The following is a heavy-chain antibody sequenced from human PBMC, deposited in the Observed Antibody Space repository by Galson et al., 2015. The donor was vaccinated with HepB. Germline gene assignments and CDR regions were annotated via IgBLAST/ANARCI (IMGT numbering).Heavy chain of an antibody. CDR1: GGTFSSYA. CDR2: IIPIFGTA. V-gene: IGHV1-69*13. J-gene: IGHJ4*02. Sequence: SVKVSCKASGGTFSSYAISWVRQAPGQGLEWMGGIIPIFGTANYAQKFQGRVTITADESTSTAYMELSSLRSEDTAVYCCAREKLRFRYCSGGSCYPFDYWGQGTLVTVSS. CDR3: AREKLRFRYCSGGSCYPFDY. D-gene: IGHD2-15*01.